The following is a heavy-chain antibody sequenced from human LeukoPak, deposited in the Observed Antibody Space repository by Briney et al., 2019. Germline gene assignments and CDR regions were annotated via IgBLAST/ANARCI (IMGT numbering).Heavy chain of an antibody. V-gene: IGHV3-23*01. J-gene: IGHJ6*03. CDR2: MGGSVSSP. CDR1: GFTFSSDA. Sequence: GGSLRLSCEASGFTFSSDAMNWGRQAPGKGVEGCSAMGGSVSSPYYAHSVKGRFHVSRDNTKNTLYLQMSSLRVEDTALYYCANGSLWGSRRYHYYYMHVWGKGPAVPISS. D-gene: IGHD3-16*01. CDR3: ANGSLWGSRRYHYYYMHV.